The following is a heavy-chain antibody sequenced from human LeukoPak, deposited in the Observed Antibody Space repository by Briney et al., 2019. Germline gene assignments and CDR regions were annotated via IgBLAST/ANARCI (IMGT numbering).Heavy chain of an antibody. D-gene: IGHD2-2*01. CDR3: ARAYCSSTSCYLDY. V-gene: IGHV3-13*01. Sequence: GGSLRLSYAASGFTFSSYDMHWVRHATGKGLEWVSAIGTAGDTYYPGSVKGRFTISRENAKNSLYLQMNSLRAGDTAVYYCARAYCSSTSCYLDYWGQGTLVTVSS. CDR1: GFTFSSYD. CDR2: IGTAGDT. J-gene: IGHJ4*02.